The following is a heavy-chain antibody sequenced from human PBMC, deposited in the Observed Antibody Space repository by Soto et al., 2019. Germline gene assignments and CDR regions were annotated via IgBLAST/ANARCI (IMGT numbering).Heavy chain of an antibody. CDR1: GFSLSTHGVG. CDR3: AHGMLYCTGGSCSTWFDS. Sequence: QITLKESGHTLVKPTQTLTLTCTFSGFSLSTHGVGVGWVRQPAGKALEWLALIYWDDDKRYSASLNSRLTITKDTSKNQVVLTMTNMDPVDTATYYCAHGMLYCTGGSCSTWFDSWGQGTLVTVSS. V-gene: IGHV2-5*02. D-gene: IGHD2-15*01. J-gene: IGHJ5*01. CDR2: IYWDDDK.